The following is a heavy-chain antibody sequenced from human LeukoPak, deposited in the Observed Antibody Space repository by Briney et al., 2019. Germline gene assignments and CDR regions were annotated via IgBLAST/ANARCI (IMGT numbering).Heavy chain of an antibody. V-gene: IGHV3-23*01. CDR2: ISGSGGTT. CDR1: GFTFSTYS. J-gene: IGHJ5*02. Sequence: GGSLRLSCAASGFTFSTYSMNWVRQAPGKGLEWVSAISGSGGTTYYADSVKGRFTISRDNSKNTLYLQMNSLRAEDTAVYYCAKESDSTHSYNWFDPWGQGTLVTVSS. D-gene: IGHD3-22*01. CDR3: AKESDSTHSYNWFDP.